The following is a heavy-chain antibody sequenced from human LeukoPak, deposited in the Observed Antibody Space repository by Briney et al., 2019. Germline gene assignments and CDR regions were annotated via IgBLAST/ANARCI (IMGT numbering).Heavy chain of an antibody. J-gene: IGHJ4*02. D-gene: IGHD1-14*01. CDR3: TRDRSRAEDD. V-gene: IGHV3-7*01. CDR1: GFTFSGHW. Sequence: GESLRLSCAASGFTFSGHWMRWVRQAPGKGLEWVANINQGGSDKYYVDSVKGRFTISRDNANNLLYLQMNSLRGEDTAVYYCTRDRSRAEDDWGQGTLVTVSS. CDR2: INQGGSDK.